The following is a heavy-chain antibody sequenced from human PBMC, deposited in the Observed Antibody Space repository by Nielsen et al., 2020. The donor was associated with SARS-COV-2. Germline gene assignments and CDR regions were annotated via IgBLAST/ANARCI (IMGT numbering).Heavy chain of an antibody. CDR1: GFTFSSFA. CDR2: ISHDGNTL. Sequence: GGSLRLSCAASGFTFSSFALHWVRQAPGKGLEWVAIISHDGNTLDNAGSVKGRFTISRDNSENTMFLQMNSLRVDDTAVYYCAREGPESSSSYFDYWGQGTLVTASS. V-gene: IGHV3-30*04. D-gene: IGHD6-6*01. CDR3: AREGPESSSSYFDY. J-gene: IGHJ4*02.